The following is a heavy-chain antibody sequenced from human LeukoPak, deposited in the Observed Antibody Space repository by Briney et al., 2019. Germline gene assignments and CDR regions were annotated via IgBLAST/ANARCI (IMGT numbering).Heavy chain of an antibody. CDR3: ARGVMVVAVTFDY. CDR2: INHSGST. D-gene: IGHD2-15*01. J-gene: IGHJ4*02. V-gene: IGHV4-34*01. CDR1: GGSFSGYY. Sequence: SETLSLTCAVYGGSFSGYYWSWIRQPPGKGLEWIGEINHSGSTNYNPSLKSRVTISVDTSKNQFSLKLSSVTAADTAVYYCARGVMVVAVTFDYWGQGTLVTVSS.